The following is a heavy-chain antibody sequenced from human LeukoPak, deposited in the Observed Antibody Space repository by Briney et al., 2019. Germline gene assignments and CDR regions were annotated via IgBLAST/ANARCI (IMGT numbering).Heavy chain of an antibody. V-gene: IGHV3-48*04. CDR1: GFTFSSYT. J-gene: IGHJ4*02. D-gene: IGHD3-3*01. Sequence: GGSLRLSCAASGFTFSSYTIHWVRQAPGKGLEWVSYISSSGSTIYYADSVKGRFTISRDNAKNSLYLQMNSLRAEDTAVYYCARYNTLVGDYWGQGTLVTVSS. CDR2: ISSSGSTI. CDR3: ARYNTLVGDY.